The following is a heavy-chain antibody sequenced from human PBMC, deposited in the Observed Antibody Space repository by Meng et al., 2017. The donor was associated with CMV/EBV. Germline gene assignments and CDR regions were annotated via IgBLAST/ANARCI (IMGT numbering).Heavy chain of an antibody. CDR3: ASSLTYPDY. CDR2: INHSGST. D-gene: IGHD2-15*01. CDR1: GGSFSGHY. J-gene: IGHJ4*02. V-gene: IGHV4-34*01. Sequence: QVQLQQWGAGLLKPSETLSLPCAVYGGSFSGHYWSWIRQPPGKGLEWIGEINHSGSTNYNPSLKSRVTISVDTSKNQFSLKLSSVTAADTAVYYCASSLTYPDYWGQGTLVTVSS.